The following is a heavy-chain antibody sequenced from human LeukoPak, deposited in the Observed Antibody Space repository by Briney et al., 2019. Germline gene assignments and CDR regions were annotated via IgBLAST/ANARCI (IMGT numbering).Heavy chain of an antibody. D-gene: IGHD7-27*01. CDR1: GYSFTNYW. Sequence: GESLKISCKGSGYSFTNYWIAWVRQMPGKGLEWMEIIYPGDSDTICSPSFQGQVTISGDKSISTAYLQWSGLKASDTAMYYCARRYPLTGDAFNIWGQGTMVTVSS. CDR3: ARRYPLTGDAFNI. V-gene: IGHV5-51*01. J-gene: IGHJ3*02. CDR2: IYPGDSDT.